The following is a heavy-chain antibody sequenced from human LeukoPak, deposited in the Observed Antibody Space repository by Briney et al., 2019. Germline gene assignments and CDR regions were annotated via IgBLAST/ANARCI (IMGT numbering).Heavy chain of an antibody. Sequence: AGGSLRLSCAASGFTFDDYAMHWVRQAPGKGLEWVGRIKSKTDGGTTDYAAPVKGRFTISRDDSKNTLYLQMNSLKTEDTAVYYCTTFPASARRYCSGGSCRFDYWGQGTLVTVSS. CDR2: IKSKTDGGTT. CDR3: TTFPASARRYCSGGSCRFDY. CDR1: GFTFDDYA. J-gene: IGHJ4*02. V-gene: IGHV3-15*07. D-gene: IGHD2-15*01.